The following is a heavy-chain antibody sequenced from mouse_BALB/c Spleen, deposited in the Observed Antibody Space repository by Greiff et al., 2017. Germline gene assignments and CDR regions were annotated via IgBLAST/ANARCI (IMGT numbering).Heavy chain of an antibody. CDR2: INPYNGDT. D-gene: IGHD2-1*01. Sequence: VQLQQSGPELVKPGASVKISCKASGYSFTGYFMNWVMQSHGKSLEWIGRINPYNGDTFSNQKFKGKATLTVDKSSSTAHMELRSLASEDSAVYYCARGVNYYAMDYWGQGTSVTVSA. CDR1: GYSFTGYF. J-gene: IGHJ4*01. CDR3: ARGVNYYAMDY. V-gene: IGHV1-20*02.